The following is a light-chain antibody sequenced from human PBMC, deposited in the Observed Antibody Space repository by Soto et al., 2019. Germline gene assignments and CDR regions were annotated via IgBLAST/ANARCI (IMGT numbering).Light chain of an antibody. CDR1: ALSNQY. V-gene: IGLV3-25*02. Sequence: SYELTQPPSVSVSPGQTARITCSGDALSNQYAYWYQQKPGQAPVLVIYKDSETPSGIPERFSGSSSGTTVTLTISGVQAEDEGDYYCQSTDNSGTYGVFGTGTKLTVL. CDR2: KDS. J-gene: IGLJ1*01. CDR3: QSTDNSGTYGV.